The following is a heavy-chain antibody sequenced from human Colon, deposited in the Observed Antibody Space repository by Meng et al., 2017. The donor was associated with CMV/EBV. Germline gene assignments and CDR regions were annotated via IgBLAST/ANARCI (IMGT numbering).Heavy chain of an antibody. CDR2: ITPDATTI. J-gene: IGHJ2*01. CDR3: AVQAGPTERYFDL. D-gene: IGHD1-26*01. V-gene: IGHV3-11*01. Sequence: GGSLRLSCAASGFSFSDHFMHWMRHTPERGLEWLSYITPDATTIYYADSVKGRFTVSRDNANHLMYLQMNSLRAEDTAVYYCAVQAGPTERYFDLWGRGTLVNVSS. CDR1: GFSFSDHF.